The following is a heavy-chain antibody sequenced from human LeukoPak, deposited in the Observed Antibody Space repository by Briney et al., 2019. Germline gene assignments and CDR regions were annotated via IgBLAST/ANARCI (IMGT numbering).Heavy chain of an antibody. D-gene: IGHD2-2*01. Sequence: GGSLRLSCAASGFSFSTYAMNWVRQAPGKRLEWVSSITATGRDTYYALSVKGRITISRDNSKNTLYLQMNSLRADDTALYYCAKGTLGSCSGAACYEFDNWGQGTLVTVSS. CDR1: GFSFSTYA. V-gene: IGHV3-23*01. CDR2: ITATGRDT. J-gene: IGHJ4*02. CDR3: AKGTLGSCSGAACYEFDN.